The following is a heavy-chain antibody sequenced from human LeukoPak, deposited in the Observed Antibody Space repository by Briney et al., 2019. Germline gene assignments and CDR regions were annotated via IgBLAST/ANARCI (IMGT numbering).Heavy chain of an antibody. V-gene: IGHV3-43*02. CDR3: ARVENIRYYYYGLDV. CDR1: GFTFVDYA. D-gene: IGHD2/OR15-2a*01. Sequence: PGGSLRLSCAASGFTFVDYAMHWVRQAPGKGLEWVCLISGDASSTSCADSVKGRFTISRDNSKNSLDLQMNSLRSEDTALYYCARVENIRYYYYGLDVWGQGTTVTVS. J-gene: IGHJ6*02. CDR2: ISGDASST.